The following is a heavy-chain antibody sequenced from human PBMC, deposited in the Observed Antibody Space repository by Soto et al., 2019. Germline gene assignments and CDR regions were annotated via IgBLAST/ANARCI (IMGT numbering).Heavy chain of an antibody. CDR1: GFTFSSYA. Sequence: GGSLRLSCVGSGFTFSSYAMSWVRQAPGKGLEWVSTIGGSGGASTHYADPVKGRFTISRDKSKSTLYLQMNSLRAEDTAIYYCAKRHSDGDYYFDYWGQGTLVTVYS. J-gene: IGHJ4*02. CDR2: IGGSGGAST. CDR3: AKRHSDGDYYFDY. D-gene: IGHD2-21*01. V-gene: IGHV3-23*01.